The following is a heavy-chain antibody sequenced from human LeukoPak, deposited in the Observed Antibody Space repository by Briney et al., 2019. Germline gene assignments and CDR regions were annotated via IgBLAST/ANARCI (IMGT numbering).Heavy chain of an antibody. CDR3: ARDERRACSGTTCYFNWFDT. CDR1: GDSVSSDNAA. CDR2: TYYRSKYYN. D-gene: IGHD2-2*01. J-gene: IGHJ5*02. Sequence: SQTLSLTCAISGDSVSSDNAAWNWLRQSPSRGLEWLGRTYYRSKYYNDYAVSVKSRITSNPDTPKIQISLQLNSVTPADTAVYYCARDERRACSGTTCYFNWFDTWGQGTLVTVSS. V-gene: IGHV6-1*01.